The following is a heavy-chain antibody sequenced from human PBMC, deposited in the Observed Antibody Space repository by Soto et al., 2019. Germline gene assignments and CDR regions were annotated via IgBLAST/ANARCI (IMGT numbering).Heavy chain of an antibody. Sequence: EVHLLESGGGLVQPGGSLRLSCAASGFTFSDYGMSWVRQVPGKGLEGVAVVSGSGGSTSYADSVKGRFTISRDNAKKTVYLPMNSLRAVDTAVYYCAKVGGYFHSSGYPNYWGQGALVTISS. CDR2: VSGSGGST. V-gene: IGHV3-23*01. CDR1: GFTFSDYG. D-gene: IGHD3-22*01. CDR3: AKVGGYFHSSGYPNY. J-gene: IGHJ4*02.